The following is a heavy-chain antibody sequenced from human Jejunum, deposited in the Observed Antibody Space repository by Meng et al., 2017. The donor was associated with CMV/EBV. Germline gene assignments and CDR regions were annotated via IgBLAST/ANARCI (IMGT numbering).Heavy chain of an antibody. CDR3: VKGLTVFEY. CDR1: GFTFSSVA. J-gene: IGHJ4*02. CDR2: ISCGGT. V-gene: IGHV3-23*03. D-gene: IGHD2-8*02. Sequence: SCAASGFTFSSVAMSWVRQAPGRGLEWVSIISCGGTYYADSVKGRFTISRDNSKNTLYLQMNSLRAEDTALYYCVKGLTVFEYWGQGTLVTVSS.